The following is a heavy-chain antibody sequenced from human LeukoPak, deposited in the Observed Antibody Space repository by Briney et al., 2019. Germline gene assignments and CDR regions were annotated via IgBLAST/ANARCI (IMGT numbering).Heavy chain of an antibody. CDR3: ARKSVGGDGGFDY. J-gene: IGHJ4*02. Sequence: SEALSLTCTVSGGSVSSYYWSWIRQPPGKGLEWIGYIYYSGSTNYNPSLKSRVTISVDTSKNQFSLKLSSVTAADTAVYYCARKSVGGDGGFDYWGQGTLVTVSS. D-gene: IGHD2-21*02. V-gene: IGHV4-59*02. CDR1: GGSVSSYY. CDR2: IYYSGST.